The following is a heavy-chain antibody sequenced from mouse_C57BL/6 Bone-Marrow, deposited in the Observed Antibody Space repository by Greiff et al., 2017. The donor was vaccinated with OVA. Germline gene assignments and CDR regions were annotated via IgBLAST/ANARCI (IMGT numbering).Heavy chain of an antibody. CDR3: ARVGPYYYAMDY. CDR2: IDPSDSYT. J-gene: IGHJ4*01. Sequence: VQLQQPGAELVRPGTSVKLSCKASGYTFTSYWMHWVKQRPGQGLEWIGVIDPSDSYTNYNQKFKGKATLTVDTSSSTAYMQLSSLTSEDSAVDYCARVGPYYYAMDYWGQGTSVTVSS. CDR1: GYTFTSYW. D-gene: IGHD1-1*02. V-gene: IGHV1-59*01.